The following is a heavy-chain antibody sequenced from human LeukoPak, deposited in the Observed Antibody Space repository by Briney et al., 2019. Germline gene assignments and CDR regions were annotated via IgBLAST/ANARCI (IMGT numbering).Heavy chain of an antibody. CDR3: AKCSATYYNDAFDI. D-gene: IGHD3-10*01. CDR1: GFTFNNYA. Sequence: GGSLRLSCAASGFTFNNYAMNGVGQAPGKGREGLSYIRGGGGHPRYSDSLKGRFTLSTDNSKNMLYLQMNSLRAEATAIYYCAKCSATYYNDAFDIWGRGTMVTVSS. V-gene: IGHV3-23*01. J-gene: IGHJ3*02. CDR2: IRGGGGHP.